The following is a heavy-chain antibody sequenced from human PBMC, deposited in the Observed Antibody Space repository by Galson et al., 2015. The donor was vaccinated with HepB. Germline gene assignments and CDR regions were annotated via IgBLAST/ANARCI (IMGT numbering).Heavy chain of an antibody. CDR2: ISGSGSRT. J-gene: IGHJ4*02. CDR3: ANYFWSGIPDY. Sequence: SLRLSCAASGFTFSSYDMSWVRQAPGKGLEWVSAISGSGSRTYYADSVKGRFTISRDNSKNTLYMQMNSPRAEDTAVYYCANYFWSGIPDYWGQGTLVTVSS. D-gene: IGHD3-3*01. V-gene: IGHV3-23*01. CDR1: GFTFSSYD.